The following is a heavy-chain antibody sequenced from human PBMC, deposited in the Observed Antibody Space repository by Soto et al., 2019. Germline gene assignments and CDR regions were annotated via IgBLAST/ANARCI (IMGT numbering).Heavy chain of an antibody. CDR3: ARDAYYYGSGGYYNVYGMDV. V-gene: IGHV1-69*13. CDR1: GGTFSSYA. J-gene: IGHJ6*02. CDR2: IIPIFGTA. D-gene: IGHD3-10*01. Sequence: SVKVSCKASGGTFSSYAISWVRQAPGQGLEWMGGIIPIFGTANYAQKFQGRVTITADESTSTAYMELSSLRSEDTAVYYCARDAYYYGSGGYYNVYGMDVWGQGTTVTVSS.